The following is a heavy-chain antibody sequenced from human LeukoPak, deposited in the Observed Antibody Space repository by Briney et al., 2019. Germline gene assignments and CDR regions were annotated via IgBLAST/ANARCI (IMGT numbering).Heavy chain of an antibody. D-gene: IGHD3-16*02. Sequence: SETLSLTCTVSGGSISSSSYYWGWIRQPPGKGLEWIGSIYYSGSTHYNPSLKSRVTISVDTSKNQFSLKLSSVTAADTAVYYCARDSLMITFGGVIGVFDYWGQGTLVTVSS. J-gene: IGHJ4*02. CDR2: IYYSGST. CDR1: GGSISSSSYY. CDR3: ARDSLMITFGGVIGVFDY. V-gene: IGHV4-39*02.